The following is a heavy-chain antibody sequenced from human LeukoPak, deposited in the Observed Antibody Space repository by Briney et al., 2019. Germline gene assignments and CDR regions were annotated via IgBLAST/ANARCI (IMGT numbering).Heavy chain of an antibody. Sequence: GGSLRLSCAASGFTFSSYAMSWVRQAPGKGLEWVSAISGSGGSTYYADSVKGRFTISRDNSKNTLYLQMNSLRAEDTAVYYCAKGSYDYVWGSYRSRDFDYWGQGTLVTVSS. CDR1: GFTFSSYA. D-gene: IGHD3-16*02. J-gene: IGHJ4*02. CDR3: AKGSYDYVWGSYRSRDFDY. V-gene: IGHV3-23*01. CDR2: ISGSGGST.